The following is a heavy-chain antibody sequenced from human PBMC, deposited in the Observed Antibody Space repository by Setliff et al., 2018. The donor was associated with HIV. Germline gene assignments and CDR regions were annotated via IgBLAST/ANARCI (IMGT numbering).Heavy chain of an antibody. Sequence: SETLSLTCAVYGESFSGYFWSWIRQPPGKGLKWIGEINHSGDTTYNPSLKSRVNMFIDTSKKQFSLKVASVTAADTAVYYRVRQHGDYAFGSWGQGTLVTVSS. V-gene: IGHV4-34*01. J-gene: IGHJ5*01. CDR2: INHSGDT. D-gene: IGHD4-17*01. CDR3: VRQHGDYAFGS. CDR1: GESFSGYF.